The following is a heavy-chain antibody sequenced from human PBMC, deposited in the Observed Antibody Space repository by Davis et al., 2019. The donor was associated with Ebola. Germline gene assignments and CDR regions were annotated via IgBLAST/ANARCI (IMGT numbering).Heavy chain of an antibody. CDR2: IYYSGST. V-gene: IGHV4-61*01. J-gene: IGHJ4*02. CDR1: GGSVSSGSYY. D-gene: IGHD3-10*01. Sequence: MPSETLSLTCTVSGGSVSSGSYYWSWIRQPPGKGLEWIGYIYYSGSTNYNPSLKSRVTISVDTSKNQFSLKLSSVTAADTAVYYCARDVSGWGQGTLVTVSS. CDR3: ARDVSG.